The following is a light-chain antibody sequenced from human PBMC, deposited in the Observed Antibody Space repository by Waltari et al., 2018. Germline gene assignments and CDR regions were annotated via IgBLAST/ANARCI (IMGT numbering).Light chain of an antibody. Sequence: QSALTQPASVSGSPGQSTTISCSGTASDVGAYDFLSWYQQHPGKAPHLIIYEVSNRPSGISNRFSASKSGNTASLTISGLQAEDEADYYCSSYTTSSAPGVFGTGTRVTVL. CDR2: EVS. CDR1: ASDVGAYDF. V-gene: IGLV2-14*01. J-gene: IGLJ1*01. CDR3: SSYTTSSAPGV.